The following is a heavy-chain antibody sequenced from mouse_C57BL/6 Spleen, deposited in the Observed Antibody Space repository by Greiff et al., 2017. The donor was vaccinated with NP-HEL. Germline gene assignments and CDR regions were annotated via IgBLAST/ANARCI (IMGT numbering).Heavy chain of an antibody. D-gene: IGHD1-1*01. CDR3: ATYYGNYYAMDY. J-gene: IGHJ4*01. CDR2: IDPSDSYT. V-gene: IGHV1-69*01. Sequence: QVQLQQPGAELVMPGASVKLSCKASGYTFTSYWMHWVKQRPGQGLEWIGEIDPSDSYTNYNQKFKGKSTLTVDKSSSTAYMQLSSLTSEDSAVYYCATYYGNYYAMDYWGQGILSHRLL. CDR1: GYTFTSYW.